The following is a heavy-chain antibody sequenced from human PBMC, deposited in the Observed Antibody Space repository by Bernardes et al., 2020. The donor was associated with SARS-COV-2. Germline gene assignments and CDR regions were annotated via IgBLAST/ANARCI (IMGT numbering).Heavy chain of an antibody. D-gene: IGHD4-17*01. J-gene: IGHJ4*02. Sequence: GGSLRPPCSVSGFTVSSKYMNWVRQAPGKGLEWVSVIQSGGYTNYADSVKGRFTVSRDTSENTVSLQMNSLRAEDTAVYYCARGLRWAFDYWGQGTLVSVSS. CDR2: IQSGGYT. CDR3: ARGLRWAFDY. CDR1: GFTVSSKY. V-gene: IGHV3-53*01.